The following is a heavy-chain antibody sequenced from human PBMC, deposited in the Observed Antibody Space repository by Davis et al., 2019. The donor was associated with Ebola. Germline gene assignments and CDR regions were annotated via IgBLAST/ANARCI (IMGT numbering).Heavy chain of an antibody. CDR2: ISDSGDST. J-gene: IGHJ3*02. CDR3: AKETPQRVGVVIYAFDI. CDR1: GFTFSSYA. V-gene: IGHV3-23*01. Sequence: GESLKISCAASGFTFSSYAMSWVRQAPGKGLEWVSAISDSGDSTYYADSVKGRFTISRDNAKNTLYLQMNSLRAEDTAVYYCAKETPQRVGVVIYAFDIWGQGTMVTVSS. D-gene: IGHD3-3*01.